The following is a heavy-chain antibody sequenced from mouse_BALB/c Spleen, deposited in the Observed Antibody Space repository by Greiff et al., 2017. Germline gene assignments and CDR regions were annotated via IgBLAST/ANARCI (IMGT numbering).Heavy chain of an antibody. CDR3: TRDIYYYGDY. J-gene: IGHJ3*01. V-gene: IGHV6-6*02. Sequence: EVKVEESGGGLVQPGGSMKLSCVASGFTFSNYWMNWVRQSPEKGLEWVAEIRLKSNNYATHYAESVKGRFTISRDDSKSSVYLQMNNLRAEDTGIYYCTRDIYYYGDYWGQGTLVTVSA. D-gene: IGHD1-1*01. CDR1: GFTFSNYW. CDR2: IRLKSNNYAT.